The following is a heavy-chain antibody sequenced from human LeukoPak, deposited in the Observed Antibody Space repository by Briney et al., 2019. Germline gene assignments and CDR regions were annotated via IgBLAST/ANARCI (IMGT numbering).Heavy chain of an antibody. CDR1: GFTFSSYA. V-gene: IGHV3-30*18. J-gene: IGHJ4*02. CDR3: AKGFSSSPIDY. D-gene: IGHD6-6*01. CDR2: ISYDGSNK. Sequence: PGGSLRLSCAASGFTFSSYAMHWVRQAPGKGLEWVAVISYDGSNKYYADSAKGRFTISRDDSKNTLYLQMNSLRAEDTAVYYCAKGFSSSPIDYWGQGTLVTVSS.